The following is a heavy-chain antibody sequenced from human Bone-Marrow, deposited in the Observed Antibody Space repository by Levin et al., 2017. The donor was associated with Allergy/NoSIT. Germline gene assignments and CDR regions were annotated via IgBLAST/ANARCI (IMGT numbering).Heavy chain of an antibody. CDR3: ARDRGENWFDP. J-gene: IGHJ5*02. CDR2: ITPNTGGT. CDR1: GSTFSGYY. D-gene: IGHD3-10*01. Sequence: ASVKVSCKASGSTFSGYYIHWVRQAPGQGLEWMGRITPNTGGTNSAQKFRGRVTMTRDTSISTVYIELRNLRSDDTAVYYCARDRGENWFDPWGQGTLVTVSS. V-gene: IGHV1-2*06.